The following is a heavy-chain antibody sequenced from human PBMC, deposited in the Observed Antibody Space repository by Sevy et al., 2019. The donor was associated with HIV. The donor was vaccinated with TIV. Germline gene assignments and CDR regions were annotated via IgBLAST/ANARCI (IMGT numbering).Heavy chain of an antibody. J-gene: IGHJ4*02. D-gene: IGHD6-19*01. CDR3: AKEDVAVAGIFDY. CDR2: ISGTGGST. Sequence: GGSLRLSCAASGFSFSRYAMTWVRQAPGKGLEWVSGISGTGGSTFYADSVNGRFTISRDNSKNTLYLQMNNMRVEDTAVYYCAKEDVAVAGIFDYWGQGTLVTVSS. V-gene: IGHV3-23*01. CDR1: GFSFSRYA.